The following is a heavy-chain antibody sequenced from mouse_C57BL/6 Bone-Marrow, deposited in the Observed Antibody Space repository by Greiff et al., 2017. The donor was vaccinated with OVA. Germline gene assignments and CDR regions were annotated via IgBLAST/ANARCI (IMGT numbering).Heavy chain of an antibody. J-gene: IGHJ4*01. V-gene: IGHV5-17*01. CDR2: ISSGSSTI. CDR3: ARPGNSYAMDY. Sequence: EVKLQESGGGLVKPGGSLKLSCAASGFTFSDYGMHWVRQAPEKGLEWVAYISSGSSTIYYADTVKGRFTISRDNAKNTLFLQMTSLRSEDTAMYYCARPGNSYAMDYWGQGTSVTVSS. D-gene: IGHD2-1*01. CDR1: GFTFSDYG.